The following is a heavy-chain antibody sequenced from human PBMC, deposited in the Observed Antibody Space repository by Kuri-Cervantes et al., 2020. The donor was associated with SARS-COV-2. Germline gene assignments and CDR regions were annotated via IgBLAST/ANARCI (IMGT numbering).Heavy chain of an antibody. CDR3: AKDEGYYDSSGYYSGYFDY. D-gene: IGHD3-22*01. CDR1: GFTFSDYY. V-gene: IGHV3-11*01. CDR2: ISSSGSTI. Sequence: GGSLRLSCAASGFTFSDYYMSWIRQAPGKGLEWVSYISSSGSTIYYADSVKGRFTISRDNSKNTLYLQMNSLRAEDTAVYYCAKDEGYYDSSGYYSGYFDYWGQGTLVVVSS. J-gene: IGHJ4*02.